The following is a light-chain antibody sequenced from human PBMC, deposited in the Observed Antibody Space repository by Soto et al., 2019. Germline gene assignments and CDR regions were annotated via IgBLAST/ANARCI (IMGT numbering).Light chain of an antibody. V-gene: IGKV1-33*01. CDR1: QDISNF. J-gene: IGKJ2*01. CDR2: AAS. CDR3: QRYASLPFT. Sequence: DIQMTQSPSSLSASVGDRVTITCQASQDISNFLNWYQQKPGKAPKLLVYAASNLETGVPSRFSGSGSGTDFTFTISTLQAEDIATYYCQRYASLPFTFGQGPKLEIK.